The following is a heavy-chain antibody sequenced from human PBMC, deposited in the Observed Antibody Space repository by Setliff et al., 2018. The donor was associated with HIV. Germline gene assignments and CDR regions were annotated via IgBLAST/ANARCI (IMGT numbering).Heavy chain of an antibody. V-gene: IGHV4-59*01. CDR2: IYYSGST. CDR1: GGSISTYY. D-gene: IGHD6-13*01. CDR3: ARDRPSSSWYFNAFDI. Sequence: NPSETLSLTCTVSGGSISTYYWSWIRQPPGKRLEWIGYIYYSGSTNYNPSLKSRVTISVDTSKNQFSLKLTSVTAADTAVYYCARDRPSSSWYFNAFDIWGQGTMVT. J-gene: IGHJ3*02.